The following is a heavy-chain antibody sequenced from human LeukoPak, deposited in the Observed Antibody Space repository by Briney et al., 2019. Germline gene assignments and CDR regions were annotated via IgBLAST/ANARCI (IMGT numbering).Heavy chain of an antibody. D-gene: IGHD1-26*01. CDR3: ARLSHIVGATDY. V-gene: IGHV3-21*01. Sequence: GSLRLSCAASGFTFSSYSMNWVRQAPGKGLEWVSSISSSSSYIYYADSVKGRFTISRDNAKNSLYLQMNSLRAEDTAVYYCARLSHIVGATDYWGQGTLVTVSS. J-gene: IGHJ4*02. CDR2: ISSSSSYI. CDR1: GFTFSSYS.